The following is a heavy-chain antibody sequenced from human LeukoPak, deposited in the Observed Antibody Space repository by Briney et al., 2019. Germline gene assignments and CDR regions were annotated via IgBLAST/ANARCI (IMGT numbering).Heavy chain of an antibody. CDR1: GGSISSYY. CDR2: ISYSGNT. CDR3: ARDSYTGNYFEDTFDI. J-gene: IGHJ3*02. V-gene: IGHV4-59*01. Sequence: SETLSLTCTVSGGSISSYYWSWIRQPPGKGLEWIGHISYSGNTNYNSSLRSRVTISVDTSNNQFSLRLSSVTAADTAVYYCARDSYTGNYFEDTFDIWGQETMVTVSS. D-gene: IGHD1-26*01.